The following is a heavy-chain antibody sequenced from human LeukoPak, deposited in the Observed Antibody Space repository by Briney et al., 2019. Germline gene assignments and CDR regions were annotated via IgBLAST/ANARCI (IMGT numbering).Heavy chain of an antibody. CDR3: ARYGIVVAGTYGMDV. CDR1: GGSISSYY. CDR2: IYYSGST. V-gene: IGHV4-59*01. Sequence: SETLSLTCTVSGGSISSYYWSWIRQPPGKGLEWIGYIYYSGSTNYNPSLKSRVTISVDTSKNQFSLKLSSVTAADTAVYYCARYGIVVAGTYGMDVWGQGTTVTVSS. J-gene: IGHJ6*02. D-gene: IGHD6-19*01.